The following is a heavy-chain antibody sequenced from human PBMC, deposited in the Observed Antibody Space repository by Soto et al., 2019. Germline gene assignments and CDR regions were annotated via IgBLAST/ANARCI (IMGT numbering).Heavy chain of an antibody. J-gene: IGHJ6*03. D-gene: IGHD2-15*01. CDR1: GYTFTSYY. CDR2: INPSGGST. V-gene: IGHV1-46*01. CDR3: AKDPHCSGGSCYSDYYYYMDV. Sequence: ASVKVSCKASGYTFTSYYMHWVRQAPGQGLEWMGIINPSGGSTSYAQKFQGRVTMTRDTSTSTVYMELSSLRSEDTAVYYCAKDPHCSGGSCYSDYYYYMDVWGKGTTVTVSS.